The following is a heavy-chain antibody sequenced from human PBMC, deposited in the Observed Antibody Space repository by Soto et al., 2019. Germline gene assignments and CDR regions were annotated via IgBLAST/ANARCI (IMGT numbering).Heavy chain of an antibody. CDR3: AKDRRQWLLRSFYGMDV. J-gene: IGHJ6*02. CDR1: GFTYSSYG. CDR2: ISYDGSNK. V-gene: IGHV3-30*18. D-gene: IGHD6-19*01. Sequence: QVQLVESGGGVVQPGRSLRLSCAASGFTYSSYGMHWVRQAPGKGLEWVAVISYDGSNKYYADSVKGRFTISRDNSKNTLYLQMNSLRAEDTAVYYCAKDRRQWLLRSFYGMDVRGQGTTVTVSS.